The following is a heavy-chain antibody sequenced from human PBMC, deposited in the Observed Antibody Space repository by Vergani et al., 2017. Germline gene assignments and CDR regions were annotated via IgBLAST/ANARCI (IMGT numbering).Heavy chain of an antibody. CDR3: ARGDTYYDFWSGYYHPPLDY. V-gene: IGHV7-4-1*02. Sequence: QVQLVQSGSELKKPGASVKVSCKASGYTFTSYVMNWVRQAPGQGLEWMGWINTNTRNPTYAQGFTGRFVFSLDTSVSTAYLQISSLKAEDTAVYYCARGDTYYDFWSGYYHPPLDYWGQGTLVTVSS. CDR2: INTNTRNP. D-gene: IGHD3-3*01. J-gene: IGHJ4*02. CDR1: GYTFTSYV.